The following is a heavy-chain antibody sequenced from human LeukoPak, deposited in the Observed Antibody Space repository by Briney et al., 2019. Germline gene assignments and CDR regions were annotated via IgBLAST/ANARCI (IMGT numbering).Heavy chain of an antibody. V-gene: IGHV4-59*01. CDR1: GDSISSYY. Sequence: PSETLSLTCTVSGDSISSYYWSWIRQPPGKGLEWIGYIYYSGNTKYKPSLKSRVTISVDTSKNQISLKLTSVTAADTAVYYCARAFSGSGSYYSEMLYYYYYMDVWGKGTTVTISS. CDR2: IYYSGNT. J-gene: IGHJ6*03. CDR3: ARAFSGSGSYYSEMLYYYYYMDV. D-gene: IGHD3-10*01.